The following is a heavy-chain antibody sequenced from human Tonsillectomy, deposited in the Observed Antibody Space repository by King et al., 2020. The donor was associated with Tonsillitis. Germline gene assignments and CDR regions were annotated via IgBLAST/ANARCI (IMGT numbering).Heavy chain of an antibody. CDR1: GFTFSGSA. V-gene: IGHV3-73*01. Sequence: VQLVQSGGGLVQPGGSLKLSCAASGFTFSGSAMHWVRQASGKGLEWVGRIRSKTNSYATAYASSVKGGFTISRDDSKNTAYLQMNSLKTEDTAVYYCTRHSYVWGTGGQGTLVTVSS. J-gene: IGHJ4*02. D-gene: IGHD3-16*01. CDR2: IRSKTNSYAT. CDR3: TRHSYVWGT.